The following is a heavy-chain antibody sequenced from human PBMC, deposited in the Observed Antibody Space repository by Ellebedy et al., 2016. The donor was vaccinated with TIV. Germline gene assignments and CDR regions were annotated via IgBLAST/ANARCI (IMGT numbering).Heavy chain of an antibody. J-gene: IGHJ4*02. CDR3: ARDPREWLVRGYFDC. Sequence: GESLKISCAASGFTFSSYAMHWVRQAPGKGLEWVAVISYDGSNKYYADSVKGRFTISRDNSKNTLYLQMNSLRAEDTAVYYCARDPREWLVRGYFDCWGQGTLVTVSS. D-gene: IGHD6-19*01. V-gene: IGHV3-30-3*01. CDR1: GFTFSSYA. CDR2: ISYDGSNK.